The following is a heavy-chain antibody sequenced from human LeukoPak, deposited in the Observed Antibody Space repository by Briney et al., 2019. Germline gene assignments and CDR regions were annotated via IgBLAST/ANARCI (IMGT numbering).Heavy chain of an antibody. CDR3: ARYCSSTSCSFFDY. Sequence: SVKVSCKASGYTFTSYDINWVRQATGQGLEWMGGIIPIFHTTYYGQKFQGRFTITADESTGTAYMELTSLISNDTAVHYCARYCSSTSCSFFDYWGQGTLVTVSS. D-gene: IGHD2-2*01. J-gene: IGHJ4*02. CDR1: GYTFTSYD. CDR2: IIPIFHTT. V-gene: IGHV1-69*13.